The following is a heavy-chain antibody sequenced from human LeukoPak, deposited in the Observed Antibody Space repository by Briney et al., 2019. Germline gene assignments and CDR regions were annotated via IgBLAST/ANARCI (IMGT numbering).Heavy chain of an antibody. CDR2: INGSGGST. D-gene: IGHD5-18*01. V-gene: IGHV3-23*01. CDR1: GFTFSSYA. J-gene: IGHJ4*02. Sequence: PGGSLRLSCAASGFTFSSYAMSWVRQAPGKGLAWGADINGSGGSTYYADSVKGRFTGSRDNSKNTLYLQMNSLRAEDTAVYYCAKRIQSAMATGYWGQGTLVTVSS. CDR3: AKRIQSAMATGY.